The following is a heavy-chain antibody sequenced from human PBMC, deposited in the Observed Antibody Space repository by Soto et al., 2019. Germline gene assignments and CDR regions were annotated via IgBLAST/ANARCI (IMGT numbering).Heavy chain of an antibody. J-gene: IGHJ6*02. CDR3: ARAPLWFGDPGYYGMDV. D-gene: IGHD3-10*01. V-gene: IGHV4-31*03. CDR2: IYYSGST. Sequence: QVQLQESGPGLVKPSQTLSLTCTVSGGSISSGGYYWSWIRQHPGKGLEWIGYIYYSGSTYYNPSLKSRVTISVDTSKNQFSLKLSSVTATDTAVYYCARAPLWFGDPGYYGMDVWGQGTTVTVSS. CDR1: GGSISSGGYY.